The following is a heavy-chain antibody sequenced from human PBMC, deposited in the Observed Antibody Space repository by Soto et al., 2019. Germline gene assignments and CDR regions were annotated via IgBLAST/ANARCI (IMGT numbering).Heavy chain of an antibody. CDR1: GFSFTTNGVG. V-gene: IGHV2-5*01. CDR2: IYWNDDK. J-gene: IGHJ4*02. CDR3: VRRLSTGFGLLYFDS. Sequence: QITLKESGPPLVKPTQTLTLTCTFSGFSFTTNGVGVGWIRQPPGKALEWLALIYWNDDKRYSSSLKSRLTITRDTSKNQVVLTMTNMDPVDTATYYCVRRLSTGFGLLYFDSLGQGTLVTVSS. D-gene: IGHD2-8*02.